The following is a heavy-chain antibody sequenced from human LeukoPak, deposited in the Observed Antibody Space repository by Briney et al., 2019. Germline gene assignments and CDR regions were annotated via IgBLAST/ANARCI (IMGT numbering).Heavy chain of an antibody. J-gene: IGHJ2*01. D-gene: IGHD3-9*01. CDR2: IIPIFGTA. CDR3: ARGDDILTGSETPGYFDL. V-gene: IGHV1-69*06. CDR1: GGTFSSYA. Sequence: SVKVSCKASGGTFSSYAISWVRQAPGQGLEWMGGIIPIFGTANYAQKFQGRVTITADKSTSTAYMELSSLRSEDTAVYYCARGDDILTGSETPGYFDLWGRGTLVTVSS.